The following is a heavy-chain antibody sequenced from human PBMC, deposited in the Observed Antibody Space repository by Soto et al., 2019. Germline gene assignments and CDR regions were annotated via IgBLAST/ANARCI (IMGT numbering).Heavy chain of an antibody. J-gene: IGHJ4*02. Sequence: QITLKESGPTLVKPTQTLTLTCTFSGFSLSTSGVGVVWIRQPPGKALEWLALIYWDDDKRYSPSLKSRLTITKDTSKNQVVLTMTNMDPVDTATYYCAHSRTIFTWTTANYPFDYWGQGTLVTVSS. CDR2: IYWDDDK. V-gene: IGHV2-5*02. D-gene: IGHD4-17*01. CDR3: AHSRTIFTWTTANYPFDY. CDR1: GFSLSTSGVG.